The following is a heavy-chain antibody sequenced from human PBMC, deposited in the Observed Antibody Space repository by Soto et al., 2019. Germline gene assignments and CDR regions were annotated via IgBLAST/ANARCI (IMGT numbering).Heavy chain of an antibody. D-gene: IGHD1-1*01. Sequence: LRLSCVGSGFTFSNYKMNWVRQAPGQGLEWVSSISGSSTYIYYADSVRGRFTISRDNAKNSVHLQMNSLRVEDTAVYFCAREELPPGTSFNSWFDPWGQGTLVTVSS. CDR2: ISGSSTYI. CDR1: GFTFSNYK. V-gene: IGHV3-21*01. J-gene: IGHJ5*02. CDR3: AREELPPGTSFNSWFDP.